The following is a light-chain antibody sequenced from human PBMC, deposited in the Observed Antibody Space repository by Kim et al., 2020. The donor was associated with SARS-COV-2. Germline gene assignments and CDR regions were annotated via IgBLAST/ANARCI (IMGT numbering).Light chain of an antibody. V-gene: IGLV3-9*01. CDR3: QVWDSNTGV. CDR2: RDA. CDR1: NIGNKN. Sequence: AQGQTARCTCGGKNIGNKNVHWYQQKPGQAPVLGIYRDANRPSGIPDRFSGSNSRNTATLTISSAQAGDEADYYCQVWDSNTGVFGTGTKVTVL. J-gene: IGLJ1*01.